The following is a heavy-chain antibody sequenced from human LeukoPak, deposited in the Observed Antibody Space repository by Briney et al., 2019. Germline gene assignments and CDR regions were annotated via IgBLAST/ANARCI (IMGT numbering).Heavy chain of an antibody. Sequence: GGSLRLSCAASGFIFSSYAMSWVRQAPGKGLEWVSGIGVSGISTYYADPVKGRFTISRDNSKSTLYLQMNSLRAEDTAVYYCAKDRWREQLSTFDTWGLGTMVTISS. J-gene: IGHJ3*02. CDR2: IGVSGIST. CDR1: GFIFSSYA. D-gene: IGHD2/OR15-2a*01. CDR3: AKDRWREQLSTFDT. V-gene: IGHV3-23*01.